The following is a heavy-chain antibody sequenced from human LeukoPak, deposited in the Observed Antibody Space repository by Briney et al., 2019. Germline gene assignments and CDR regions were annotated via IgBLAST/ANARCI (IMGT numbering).Heavy chain of an antibody. V-gene: IGHV4-59*01. J-gene: IGHJ4*02. CDR1: GGSISNYY. D-gene: IGHD6-6*01. CDR2: IYYSGST. Sequence: SETLSLTCTVSGGSISNYYWSWIRQPPGKGLEWIGYIYYSGSTNYNPPLKSRVTISVDTSKNQFSLKLSSVTAADTAVYYCRATAYSSSFYYFDYWGQGTLVTVSS. CDR3: RATAYSSSFYYFDY.